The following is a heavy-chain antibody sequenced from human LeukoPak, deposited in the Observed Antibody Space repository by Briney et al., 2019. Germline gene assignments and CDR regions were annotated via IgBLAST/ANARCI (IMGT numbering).Heavy chain of an antibody. D-gene: IGHD3-16*01. Sequence: SETLSLTCTVSGGSISSYYWSWIRQPPGKGLEWIGYIYYSGSTNYNPSLKSRVTISVDTSKNQFSLKLSSVTAADTAVYYCARHRLSAGEFQHWGQGTLVTVSS. J-gene: IGHJ1*01. V-gene: IGHV4-59*08. CDR1: GGSISSYY. CDR2: IYYSGST. CDR3: ARHRLSAGEFQH.